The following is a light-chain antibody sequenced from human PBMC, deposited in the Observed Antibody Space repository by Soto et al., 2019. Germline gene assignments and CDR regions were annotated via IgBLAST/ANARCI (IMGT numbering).Light chain of an antibody. Sequence: EIVLTQSPGTLSLSPGERATLSCRASQSVSSSYLVWYQQKPGQAPRLLIYGASNRATGIPDRFSGSGSGTDFNLTISRLGPEDFAVYYCQQYGSSSWTFGQGTKVEIK. CDR2: GAS. V-gene: IGKV3-20*01. J-gene: IGKJ1*01. CDR1: QSVSSSY. CDR3: QQYGSSSWT.